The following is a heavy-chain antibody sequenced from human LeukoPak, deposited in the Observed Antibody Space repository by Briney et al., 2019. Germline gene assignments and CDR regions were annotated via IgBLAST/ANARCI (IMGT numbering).Heavy chain of an antibody. Sequence: ASVKVSCKVSGYTLTELSMHWVRQAPGKGLEWMGGFDPEDGETIYAQKFQGRVTMTEDTSTDTAYMELSSLRSEDTAVYYCATDEYSGYVLGYWGQGTLVTVSS. CDR2: FDPEDGET. V-gene: IGHV1-24*01. D-gene: IGHD5-12*01. CDR3: ATDEYSGYVLGY. J-gene: IGHJ4*02. CDR1: GYTLTELS.